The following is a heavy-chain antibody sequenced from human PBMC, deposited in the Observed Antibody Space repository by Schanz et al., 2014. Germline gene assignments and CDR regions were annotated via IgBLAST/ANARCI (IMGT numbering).Heavy chain of an antibody. CDR1: RSTFSSYT. CDR2: ITAYNGDT. J-gene: IGHJ3*02. V-gene: IGHV1-18*01. CDR3: ARGGGPEDVFDI. Sequence: QVQLVQSGAEVKKPGSSVKVSCKASRSTFSSYTISWVRQAPGQGLEWMGWITAYNGDTNYALKLQGRVTMTTDTSTSTAYMDLRSLTSDDTAVYYCARGGGPEDVFDIWGQGTILTVSS. D-gene: IGHD5-12*01.